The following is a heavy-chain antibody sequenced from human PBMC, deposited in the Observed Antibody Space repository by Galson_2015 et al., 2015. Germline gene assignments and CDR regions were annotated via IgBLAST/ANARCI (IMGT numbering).Heavy chain of an antibody. CDR1: GYTFTGYY. CDR2: INPNSGGT. Sequence: SVKVSCKASGYTFTGYYMHWVRQAPGQGLEWMGRINPNSGGTNYAQKFQGRVTMTRDTSISTAYMELSSLRSEDTAVYYCAADQTVTTYEDSFDIWGQGTMVTVSS. CDR3: AADQTVTTYEDSFDI. V-gene: IGHV1-2*06. D-gene: IGHD4-17*01. J-gene: IGHJ3*02.